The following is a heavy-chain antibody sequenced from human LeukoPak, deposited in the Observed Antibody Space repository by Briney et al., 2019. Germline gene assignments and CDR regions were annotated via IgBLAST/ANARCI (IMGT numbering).Heavy chain of an antibody. Sequence: GGSLRLSCAASGFTFSSYAMSWVRQAPGKGLEWVSAISGSGGSTYYADSVKGRFTISRDNSKNTLYLQMNSLRAEDTAVYYCAKGGDCSGGSCYTPGYYYYGMDVWGQGTTVTVSS. CDR3: AKGGDCSGGSCYTPGYYYYGMDV. J-gene: IGHJ6*02. D-gene: IGHD2-15*01. CDR2: ISGSGGST. CDR1: GFTFSSYA. V-gene: IGHV3-23*01.